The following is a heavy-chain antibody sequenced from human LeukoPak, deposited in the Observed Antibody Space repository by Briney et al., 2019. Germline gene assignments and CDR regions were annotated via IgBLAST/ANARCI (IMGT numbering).Heavy chain of an antibody. Sequence: APVKVSGTASGYSCTNYDINWVRQATGHGLEWMGWMNTKSGDTGYSQKFQGRVCITRDTSINTAYMELSSLGSDDTAVYYCARDGRGSRSSWFDPWGQGTLVTVSS. CDR3: ARDGRGSRSSWFDP. J-gene: IGHJ5*02. CDR2: MNTKSGDT. CDR1: GYSCTNYD. V-gene: IGHV1-8*03. D-gene: IGHD3-10*01.